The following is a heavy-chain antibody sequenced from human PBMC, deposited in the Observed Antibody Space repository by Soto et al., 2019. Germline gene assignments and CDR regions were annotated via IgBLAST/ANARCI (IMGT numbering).Heavy chain of an antibody. Sequence: PGGSLGLSCAASGFNFIAYSWSWVRQATGKGLEWVPSISSSAVYIDYADSVKGRFTISRDNANNSLYLQMNSLSAEDTATYYCVRDALDYYDTERLYFDNWGQGTLVTVSS. CDR1: GFNFIAYS. V-gene: IGHV3-21*04. CDR2: ISSSAVYI. CDR3: VRDALDYYDTERLYFDN. D-gene: IGHD3-22*01. J-gene: IGHJ4*02.